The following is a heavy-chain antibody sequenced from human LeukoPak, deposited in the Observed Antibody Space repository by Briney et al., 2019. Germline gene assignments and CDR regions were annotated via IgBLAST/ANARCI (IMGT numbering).Heavy chain of an antibody. CDR2: IIPILGIA. V-gene: IGHV1-69*02. D-gene: IGHD3-22*01. Sequence: ASVKVSCKASGGTFSSYTISWVRQAPGQGLEWMGRIIPILGIANYAQKFQGRVTITADKSTSIAYMELSSLRSEDTAVYYCARALPGRITMIVVGGGAFDIWGQGTMVTVSS. J-gene: IGHJ3*02. CDR3: ARALPGRITMIVVGGGAFDI. CDR1: GGTFSSYT.